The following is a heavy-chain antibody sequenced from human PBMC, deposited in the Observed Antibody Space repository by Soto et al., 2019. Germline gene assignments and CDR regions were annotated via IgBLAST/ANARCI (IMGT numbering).Heavy chain of an antibody. CDR2: IYQTGTT. D-gene: IGHD2-8*01. J-gene: IGHJ5*02. Sequence: HLQLQESGSGLVNPSETLSLTCTVSGDSITSDGHSWSWIRQPHGEALVWIGYIYQTGTTQYNPSLSSRVSMSADRSKNQFSLHLTSVTAADTDVYYCARAVFCTDGFCFPNWLDPWGQGLLVTVSS. V-gene: IGHV4-30-2*01. CDR3: ARAVFCTDGFCFPNWLDP. CDR1: GDSITSDGHS.